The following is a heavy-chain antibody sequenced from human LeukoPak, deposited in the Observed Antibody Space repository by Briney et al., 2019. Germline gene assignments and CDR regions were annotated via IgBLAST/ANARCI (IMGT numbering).Heavy chain of an antibody. CDR1: GFTFSSYW. CDR3: ASFKSLASNFDY. J-gene: IGHJ4*02. Sequence: PGGSLRLSCAASGFTFSSYWMSWVRQAPGKGLEWVSNIKHGGSDKYYVDSVKGRFTISRDNAKNSLYLQMNSLRAEDTAVYYCASFKSLASNFDYSGQRNLVTVSS. CDR2: IKHGGSDK. D-gene: IGHD6-19*01. V-gene: IGHV3-7*01.